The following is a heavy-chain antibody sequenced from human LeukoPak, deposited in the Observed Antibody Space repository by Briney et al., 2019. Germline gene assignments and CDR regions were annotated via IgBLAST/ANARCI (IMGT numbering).Heavy chain of an antibody. CDR3: SASRPHYGDYYGLDV. V-gene: IGHV3-30*03. CDR2: ISYDGSHK. CDR1: GFTFSSYG. J-gene: IGHJ6*02. Sequence: GRSLRLSCAASGFTFSSYGMHWVRQAPGKGLEWVAVISYDGSHKYSADSVKGRFTISRDNSKNTLYLQMNSLRTEDTAVYFCSASRPHYGDYYGLDVWGHGTTVTVSS. D-gene: IGHD4/OR15-4a*01.